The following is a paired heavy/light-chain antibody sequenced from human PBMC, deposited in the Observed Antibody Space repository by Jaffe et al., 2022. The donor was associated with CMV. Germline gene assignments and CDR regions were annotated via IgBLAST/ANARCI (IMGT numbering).Heavy chain of an antibody. V-gene: IGHV3-15*01. Sequence: EVQLVESGGGLVKPGGSLRLSCVASGFNFNKVWMNWLRQAPGKGLEWVGRIKTNSDGGTTETAAPVKGRFTVSRDDSKNTLFLQMHSLKTEDTAIYFCATSPEAEDSTEYYYVPPRPYFDNWGPGTLVTVSS. CDR1: GFNFNKVW. CDR3: ATSPEAEDSTEYYYVPPRPYFDN. D-gene: IGHD3-22*01. CDR2: IKTNSDGGTT. J-gene: IGHJ4*02.
Light chain of an antibody. CDR2: GGS. V-gene: IGKV3-15*01. Sequence: ETVMTQSPVTLSVSPGARATLSCRASESVRSNVAWYQQRPGQAPRLLVYGGSTRATGIPARFSGSGSGTEFTLTISSLQSEDVGVYYCQQYNNWPPWTFGQGTQVEMK. CDR3: QQYNNWPPWT. CDR1: ESVRSN. J-gene: IGKJ1*01.